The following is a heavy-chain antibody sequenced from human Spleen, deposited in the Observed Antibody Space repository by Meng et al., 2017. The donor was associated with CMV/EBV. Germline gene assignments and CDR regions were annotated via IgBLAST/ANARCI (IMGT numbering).Heavy chain of an antibody. D-gene: IGHD4-17*01. Sequence: GESLKISCAASGFTFSSYSFNWVRQAPGKGLEWVSSISSSTGFIYYADSVKGRFTISRDNARSSVYLQMNSLRAEDTAVYYCARDYGDYAGCMDVWGQGTTVTVSS. J-gene: IGHJ6*02. CDR1: GFTFSSYS. V-gene: IGHV3-21*01. CDR2: ISSSTGFI. CDR3: ARDYGDYAGCMDV.